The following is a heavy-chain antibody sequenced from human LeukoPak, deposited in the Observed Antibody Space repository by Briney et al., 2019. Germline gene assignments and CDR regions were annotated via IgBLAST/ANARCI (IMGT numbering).Heavy chain of an antibody. V-gene: IGHV3-23*01. D-gene: IGHD3-22*01. CDR1: GFTFSSYA. CDR2: ISGSGGST. Sequence: GGSLRLSCAASGFTFSSYAMSGVRQAPGKGLEWVSAISGSGGSTYYADSVKGRFTISRDNSKNTLYLQMNSLRAEDTAVYYCAKGDQITMIVVVSPFDYWGQGTLVTVSS. CDR3: AKGDQITMIVVVSPFDY. J-gene: IGHJ4*02.